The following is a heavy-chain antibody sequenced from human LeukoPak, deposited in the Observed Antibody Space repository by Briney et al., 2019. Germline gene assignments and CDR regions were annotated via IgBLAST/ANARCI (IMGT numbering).Heavy chain of an antibody. V-gene: IGHV1-24*01. D-gene: IGHD1-26*01. Sequence: ASVKVSCKVSGYTLTELSMHWVRQAPGKGLEGMGGFDPEDGETIYAQKFQGRVTMTEDTSTDTAYMELSSLRSEDTAVYYCATAAGATTAFDIWGQGTMVTVSS. CDR1: GYTLTELS. CDR2: FDPEDGET. J-gene: IGHJ3*02. CDR3: ATAAGATTAFDI.